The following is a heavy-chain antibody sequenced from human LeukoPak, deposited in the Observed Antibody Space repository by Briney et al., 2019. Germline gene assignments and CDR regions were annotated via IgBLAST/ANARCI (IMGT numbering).Heavy chain of an antibody. V-gene: IGHV3-30-3*01. CDR1: GFTFSSYA. J-gene: IGHJ4*02. CDR3: ARAHITMIVVVSSFFDY. CDR2: ISYDGSNK. Sequence: PGGSLRLSCAASGFTFSSYAMHWVRQAPGKGLEGVAVISYDGSNKYYADSVKGRFTISRDSSKNTLYLQMNSLRAEDTAVYYCARAHITMIVVVSSFFDYWGQGTLVTVSS. D-gene: IGHD3-22*01.